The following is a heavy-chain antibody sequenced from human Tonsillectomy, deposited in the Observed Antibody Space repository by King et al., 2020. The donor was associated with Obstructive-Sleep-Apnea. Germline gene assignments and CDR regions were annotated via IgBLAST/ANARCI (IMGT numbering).Heavy chain of an antibody. CDR3: ARGPDYGIDY. D-gene: IGHD4-17*01. J-gene: IGHJ4*02. Sequence: LQLVQSGGGLVQPGGSLRLSCAASGFTVNSNYMNWVRQAPGKGLEWVSIIYSGGSTYSADSVKGRFTISRDSSKNTLFLQMNSLRAEDTAVYYCARGPDYGIDYWGQGTLVTVSS. V-gene: IGHV3-66*01. CDR1: GFTVNSNY. CDR2: IYSGGST.